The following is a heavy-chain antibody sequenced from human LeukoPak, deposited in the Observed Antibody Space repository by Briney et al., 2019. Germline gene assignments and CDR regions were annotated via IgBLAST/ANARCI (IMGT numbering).Heavy chain of an antibody. V-gene: IGHV3-23*01. J-gene: IGHJ4*02. Sequence: PGGSLRLSCATSGFTFSSCAMSWVRQAPGKGLEWVSGISGSGDITYYADSVKGRFTISRDNSKNTLYLQMNSLRAEDTAVYYCAKDHPERGYFDWLLSYFDYWGQGTLVTVSS. D-gene: IGHD3-9*01. CDR1: GFTFSSCA. CDR2: ISGSGDIT. CDR3: AKDHPERGYFDWLLSYFDY.